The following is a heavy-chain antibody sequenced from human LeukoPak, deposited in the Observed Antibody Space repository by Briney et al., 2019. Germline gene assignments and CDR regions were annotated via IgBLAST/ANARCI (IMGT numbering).Heavy chain of an antibody. J-gene: IGHJ3*02. CDR1: GGSISSYY. V-gene: IGHV4-59*01. D-gene: IGHD2-8*01. CDR2: IYYSGST. Sequence: PSETLSLTCTVSGGSISSYYWSWIRQPPGKGLEWIGYIYYSGSTNYNPSLKSRVTLSVDTSKNQFSLKLSSVTAADTAVYYCAREYCTNGVCYTAGAFDIWGQGTMVTVSS. CDR3: AREYCTNGVCYTAGAFDI.